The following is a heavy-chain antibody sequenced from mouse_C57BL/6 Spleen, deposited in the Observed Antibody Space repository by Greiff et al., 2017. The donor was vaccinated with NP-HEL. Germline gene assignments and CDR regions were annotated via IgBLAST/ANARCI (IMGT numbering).Heavy chain of an antibody. J-gene: IGHJ4*01. CDR3: ARYDGYSYYAMDY. CDR2: INPNNGGT. Sequence: EVQLQQSGPELVKPGASVKISCKASGYTFTDYYMNWVKQSHGKSLEWIGDINPNNGGTSYNQKFKGKATLTVDKSSSTAYMELRSLTSEDSAVYYCARYDGYSYYAMDYWGQGTSVTVSS. CDR1: GYTFTDYY. V-gene: IGHV1-26*01. D-gene: IGHD2-3*01.